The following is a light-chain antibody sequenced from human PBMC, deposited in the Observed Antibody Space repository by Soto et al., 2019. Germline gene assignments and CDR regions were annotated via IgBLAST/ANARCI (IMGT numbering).Light chain of an antibody. V-gene: IGKV3-15*01. J-gene: IGKJ4*01. CDR1: QSVSSD. Sequence: EIVMTQSPATLSVSPGERATLSCRASQSVSSDLAWYQQKPGQPPRLLIYGSSTRATGIPARFSGSGSGTEFTPTISSLQSEDFAVYYCQQYNSWPPLTFGGGTKVEIK. CDR2: GSS. CDR3: QQYNSWPPLT.